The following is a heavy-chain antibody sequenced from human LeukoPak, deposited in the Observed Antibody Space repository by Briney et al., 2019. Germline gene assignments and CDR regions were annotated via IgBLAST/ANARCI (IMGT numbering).Heavy chain of an antibody. V-gene: IGHV3-7*01. CDR1: GSTFSSYW. CDR2: IKQDGSEK. D-gene: IGHD3-10*01. J-gene: IGHJ4*02. Sequence: PGGSLRLSCAASGSTFSSYWMSWVRQAPGKGLEWVANIKQDGSEKYYVDSEKGRFTISRDNAKNSLYLQMNSLRAEDTAVYYCARGGWSMVRGVDDLNWGQGTLVTVSS. CDR3: ARGGWSMVRGVDDLN.